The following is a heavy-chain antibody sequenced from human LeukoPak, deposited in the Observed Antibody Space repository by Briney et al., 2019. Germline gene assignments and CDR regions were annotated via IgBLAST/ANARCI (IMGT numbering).Heavy chain of an antibody. CDR1: GFTFSSFG. Sequence: GGSLRLSCTVSGFTFSSFGMHWVRQAPGKGLEWVAVISFGGSNEYYADSVKGRFTISRDNSKNTLYLQMNSLRVEDTAVYYCAKRSKNYFEYWGQGTLVTVSS. V-gene: IGHV3-30*18. CDR3: AKRSKNYFEY. D-gene: IGHD3-10*01. J-gene: IGHJ4*02. CDR2: ISFGGSNE.